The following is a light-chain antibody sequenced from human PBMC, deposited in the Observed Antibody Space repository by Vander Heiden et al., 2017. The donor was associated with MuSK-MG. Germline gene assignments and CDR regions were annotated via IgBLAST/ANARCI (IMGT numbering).Light chain of an antibody. CDR1: STTIGSYDF. J-gene: IGLJ3*02. V-gene: IGLV2-23*02. Sequence: SALTQPASVSGSPGQSITISCTGTSTTIGSYDFVSWYPQYPGKAPKLIIYEVSKRPSGISHRFSGSKAGNTASLTIAGPQTEDEADYYCCAFAGSSTWVFGGGSKLTVL. CDR3: CAFAGSSTWV. CDR2: EVS.